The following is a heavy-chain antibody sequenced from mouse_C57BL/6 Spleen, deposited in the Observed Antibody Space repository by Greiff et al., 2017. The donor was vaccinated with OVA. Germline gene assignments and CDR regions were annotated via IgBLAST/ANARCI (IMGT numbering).Heavy chain of an antibody. D-gene: IGHD1-1*01. CDR1: GYTFTSYW. V-gene: IGHV1-69*01. CDR3: ARWYYGSSYGTDYFDY. J-gene: IGHJ2*01. Sequence: QVQLQQSGAELVMPGASVKLSCKASGYTFTSYWMHWVKQRPGQGLEWIGEIDPSDSYTNYNQKFKGKSTLTVDKSSSTAYMQLSSLTSEDSAVYYCARWYYGSSYGTDYFDYWGQGTTLTVSS. CDR2: IDPSDSYT.